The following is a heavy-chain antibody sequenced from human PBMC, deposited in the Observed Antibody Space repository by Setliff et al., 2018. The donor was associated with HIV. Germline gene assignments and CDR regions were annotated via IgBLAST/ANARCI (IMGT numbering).Heavy chain of an antibody. CDR2: IYSGGST. CDR1: GFTVSSNY. Sequence: GGSLRLSCAASGFTVSSNYMSWVRQAPGKGLEWVSVIYSGGSTYYADSVKGQFTISRHNSKNTLYLQMNSLRAEDTAVYYCARGYSYGYPYYYYMDVWGKGTTVTVSS. CDR3: ARGYSYGYPYYYYMDV. J-gene: IGHJ6*03. V-gene: IGHV3-53*04. D-gene: IGHD5-18*01.